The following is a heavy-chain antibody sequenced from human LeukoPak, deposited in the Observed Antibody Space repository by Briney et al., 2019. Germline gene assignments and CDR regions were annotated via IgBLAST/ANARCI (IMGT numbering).Heavy chain of an antibody. CDR1: GFTFSTYT. J-gene: IGHJ4*02. D-gene: IGHD6-19*01. CDR3: ARKGAVAGTLDY. Sequence: PGGSLRLSCAASGFTFSTYTMTWVRQAPGKGLECISYISSSIRTIYYADSVKGRFTISRDNAKNSLYLQMNGLRAEDTAVYYCARKGAVAGTLDYWGQGTLVTVPS. V-gene: IGHV3-48*01. CDR2: ISSSIRTI.